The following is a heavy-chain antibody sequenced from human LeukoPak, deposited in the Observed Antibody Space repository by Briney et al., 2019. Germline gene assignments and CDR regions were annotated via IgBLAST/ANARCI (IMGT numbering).Heavy chain of an antibody. Sequence: GGSLRLSCAASGFIFDDYVMSWVRQALGKGLEWVSSISSSSSYIYYADSVKGRFTISRDNAKNSLYLQMNSLRAEDTAVYYCERAITLTWQQDAFDIWGQGTLVTVSS. CDR1: GFIFDDYV. V-gene: IGHV3-21*01. CDR2: ISSSSSYI. D-gene: IGHD1/OR15-1a*01. J-gene: IGHJ3*02. CDR3: ERAITLTWQQDAFDI.